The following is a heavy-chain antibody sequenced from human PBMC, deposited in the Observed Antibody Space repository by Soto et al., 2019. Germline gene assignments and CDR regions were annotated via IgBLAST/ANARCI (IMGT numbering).Heavy chain of an antibody. J-gene: IGHJ6*02. CDR3: ARPIATYGMDV. CDR2: ISSSSSYI. D-gene: IGHD6-13*01. CDR1: GFTFSSYS. V-gene: IGHV3-21*01. Sequence: GGSLRLSCAASGFTFSSYSMNWVRQAPGKGLEWVSSISSSSSYIYYADSVKGRFTISRDNAKNSLYLQMNSLRAEDTAVYYCARPIATYGMDVWGQGTTVTVSS.